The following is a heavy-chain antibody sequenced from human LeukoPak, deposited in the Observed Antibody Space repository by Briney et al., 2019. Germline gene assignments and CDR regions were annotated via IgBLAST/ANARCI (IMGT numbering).Heavy chain of an antibody. CDR2: INHSGSA. J-gene: IGHJ1*01. CDR3: ARGPTRMIVVVNPTVRRYFQH. D-gene: IGHD3-22*01. CDR1: GGSFSDYY. Sequence: SETLPLTCAVYGGSFSDYYWSWIRQPPGKGLEWIGEINHSGSANYNPSLKSRVTISVDTSKNQASLKLSSVTAADTAVYYCARGPTRMIVVVNPTVRRYFQHWGQGTLVTVSS. V-gene: IGHV4-34*01.